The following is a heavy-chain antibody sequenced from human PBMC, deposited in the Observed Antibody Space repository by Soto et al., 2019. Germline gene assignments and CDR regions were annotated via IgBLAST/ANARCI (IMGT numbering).Heavy chain of an antibody. CDR3: ARAPTGLYSRWVV. V-gene: IGHV4-30-2*06. J-gene: IGHJ6*04. Sequence: SETLSLTCTVSGVSISSGGYSWSWIRQSPEKGLEWLGCIYPTGSTYYHPSLKSRVTISIDTSRNQFSLNLTSVTAADTAVYYCARAPTGLYSRWVVWGEGTTDTVSS. D-gene: IGHD2-15*01. CDR2: IYPTGST. CDR1: GVSISSGGYS.